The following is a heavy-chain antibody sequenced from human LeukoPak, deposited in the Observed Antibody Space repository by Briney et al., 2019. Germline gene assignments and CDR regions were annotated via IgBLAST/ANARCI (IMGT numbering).Heavy chain of an antibody. CDR1: GGSISNYY. V-gene: IGHV4-59*01. CDR2: IYYSGNT. J-gene: IGHJ3*02. Sequence: SETLSLTCTVSGGSISNYYWTWIRQPPGKGLEWIGYIYYSGNTDYNPSLKSRVTISVDTSKNQFSLKLSSVTAADTAVYYCARAPYGSNGYYYVGAFNIWGRGTMVTVSS. D-gene: IGHD3-22*01. CDR3: ARAPYGSNGYYYVGAFNI.